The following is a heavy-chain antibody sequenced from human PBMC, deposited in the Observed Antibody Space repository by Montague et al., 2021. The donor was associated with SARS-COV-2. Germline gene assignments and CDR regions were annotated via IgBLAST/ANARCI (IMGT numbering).Heavy chain of an antibody. J-gene: IGHJ5*02. CDR3: ARILVAAAGSPFDP. V-gene: IGHV2-70*11. Sequence: PALVKPTQTLTLTCTFSGFSLSTSGMCVSWIRQPPGKVLEWLARIDWDDDKYYSTSLKTRLTISKDTSKNQVVLTMTNMDPVDTAMYYCARILVAAAGSPFDPWGQGTLVTVSS. CDR2: IDWDDDK. D-gene: IGHD6-13*01. CDR1: GFSLSTSGMC.